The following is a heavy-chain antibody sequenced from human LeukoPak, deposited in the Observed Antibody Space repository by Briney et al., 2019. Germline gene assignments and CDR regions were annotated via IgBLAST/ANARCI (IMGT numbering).Heavy chain of an antibody. CDR2: ISGSGGST. D-gene: IGHD3-22*01. Sequence: GGSLRLSCAASGFTFSSYAMSWVRQAPGKGREWGSAISGSGGSTYYADSVKGRFTISRDNSKNTLYLQMNSLRAEDTAVYYCAKDRGDYYDSSGYGIDYWGQGTLVTVSS. V-gene: IGHV3-23*01. CDR3: AKDRGDYYDSSGYGIDY. CDR1: GFTFSSYA. J-gene: IGHJ4*02.